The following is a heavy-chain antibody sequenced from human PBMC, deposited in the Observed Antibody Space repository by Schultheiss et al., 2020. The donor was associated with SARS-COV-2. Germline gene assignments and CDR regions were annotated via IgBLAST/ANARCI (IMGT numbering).Heavy chain of an antibody. CDR3: AKGGPYGSGSYYGNWFDP. Sequence: GGSLRLSCAAYGFTFSSYAMSWVRQAPGKGLEWVSYISSSGSTIYYADSVKGRFTISRDNSKNTLYLQMNSLRVEDTAVYYCAKGGPYGSGSYYGNWFDPWGQGNLVTVSS. D-gene: IGHD3-10*01. CDR1: GFTFSSYA. CDR2: ISSSGSTI. J-gene: IGHJ5*02. V-gene: IGHV3-23*01.